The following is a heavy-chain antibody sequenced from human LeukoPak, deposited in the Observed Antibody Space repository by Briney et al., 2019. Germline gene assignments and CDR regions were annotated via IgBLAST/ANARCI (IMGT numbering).Heavy chain of an antibody. CDR1: GFPVGEKY. Sequence: PGDPLRLSCASSGFPVGEKYMGWVRQAPGKGLGWVSVIYTAVDTFYPDSVRGRFSISRDTSRNMVNLQMNSLRAEDTPLYYCTSGQMFTSGGFDDWGRGTLVTVSS. D-gene: IGHD6-19*01. J-gene: IGHJ4*02. CDR2: IYTAVDT. V-gene: IGHV3-53*01. CDR3: TSGQMFTSGGFDD.